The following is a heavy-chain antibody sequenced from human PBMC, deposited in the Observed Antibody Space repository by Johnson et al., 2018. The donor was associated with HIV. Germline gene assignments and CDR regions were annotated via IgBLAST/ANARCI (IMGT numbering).Heavy chain of an antibody. J-gene: IGHJ3*02. V-gene: IGHV3-66*01. D-gene: IGHD5-24*01. CDR2: MYAGGSA. CDR1: GFTFDDYG. CDR3: ARACRDGYTCDVFDI. Sequence: VQLVESGGGVVRPGGSLRLSCAASGFTFDDYGMSWVRQAPGKGLEWVSVMYAGGSAFYADSVKGSFTISRDNSKNTLYLQMNSLRAEDTAVFYCARACRDGYTCDVFDIWGQGTMVTVSS.